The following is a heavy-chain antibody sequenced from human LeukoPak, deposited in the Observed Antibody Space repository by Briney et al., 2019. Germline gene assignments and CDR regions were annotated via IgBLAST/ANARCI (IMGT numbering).Heavy chain of an antibody. CDR3: ARGALMVYAVRVQNDAFDI. V-gene: IGHV4-59*12. D-gene: IGHD2-8*01. Sequence: SETLSLTCTVSGGSINSYYWSWIRQPPGKVLEWIGYIYYTGSTNYNPSLKSRVTISVDTSKNQFSLKLSSVTAADTAVYYCARGALMVYAVRVQNDAFDIWGQGTMVTVSS. CDR2: IYYTGST. CDR1: GGSINSYY. J-gene: IGHJ3*02.